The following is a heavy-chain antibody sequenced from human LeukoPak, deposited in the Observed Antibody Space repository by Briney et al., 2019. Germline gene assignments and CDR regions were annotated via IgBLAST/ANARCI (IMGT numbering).Heavy chain of an antibody. CDR3: PLGWAVLRFLLKN. J-gene: IGHJ4*02. CDR2: MNPSSGNT. V-gene: IGHV1-8*01. D-gene: IGHD3-3*01. Sequence: ASVKVSCKASGYTFTNYEINWVRQGTGQGPEWLGWMNPSSGNTGYAQKFQGRVTMTRDTSISTAYMELSSLRSEDTAVYYCPLGWAVLRFLLKNWGQGTLVTVSS. CDR1: GYTFTNYE.